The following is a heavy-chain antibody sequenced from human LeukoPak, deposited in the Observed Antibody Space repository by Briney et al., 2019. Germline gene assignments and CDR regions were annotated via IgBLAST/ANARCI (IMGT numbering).Heavy chain of an antibody. Sequence: SETLSLTCTVSGGSISSSSYYWGWNRQPPGKELEWIGSIYYSGSTYYNPSLKSRVTISVDTSKNQFSLKLSSVTAADTAVYYCARRNVDTAMVGAFDIWGQGTMVTVSS. CDR3: ARRNVDTAMVGAFDI. D-gene: IGHD5-18*01. V-gene: IGHV4-39*01. CDR1: GGSISSSSYY. J-gene: IGHJ3*02. CDR2: IYYSGST.